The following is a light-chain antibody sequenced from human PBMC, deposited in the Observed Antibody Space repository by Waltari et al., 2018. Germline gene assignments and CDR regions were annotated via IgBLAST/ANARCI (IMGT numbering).Light chain of an antibody. Sequence: NQLTQSPSSLSASVGASVTITCRASQAISGYLAWYQQKPGKAPKLLIYAASTLQSGVPSRFSGSGSGTDFTLTISSLQPEDFATYYCQQLKSYPITFGQGTRLEIK. V-gene: IGKV1-9*01. CDR2: AAS. CDR3: QQLKSYPIT. J-gene: IGKJ5*01. CDR1: QAISGY.